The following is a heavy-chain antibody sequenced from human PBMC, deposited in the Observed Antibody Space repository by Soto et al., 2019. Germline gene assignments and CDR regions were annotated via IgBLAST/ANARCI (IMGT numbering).Heavy chain of an antibody. CDR2: ISSNSNYK. CDR3: ARATGYYHTSGSDS. CDR1: GFTFSDYY. V-gene: IGHV3-11*06. J-gene: IGHJ4*02. D-gene: IGHD3-22*01. Sequence: GGSLNHSYSASGFTFSDYYMSWIRQAPGKGLEWISYISSNSNYKNHADSVRGRFTISRDNAKNSLYLQMNGLRAEDTAVYYCARATGYYHTSGSDSWGQGTLVTVSS.